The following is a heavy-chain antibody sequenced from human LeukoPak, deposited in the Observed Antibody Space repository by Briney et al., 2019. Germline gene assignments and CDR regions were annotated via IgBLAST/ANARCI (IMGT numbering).Heavy chain of an antibody. D-gene: IGHD3-10*01. V-gene: IGHV3-30*03. CDR2: VSSEGSNK. Sequence: GGSLRLSYAASGFTFSRYVINSVREAPGKGPEWVAVVSSEGSNKYYGDSVKGRFIISRDNSMNTLYLQMNSLRAEDTAVYYCARSKGFGEFFDAFDIWGQGTLVTVSS. CDR3: ARSKGFGEFFDAFDI. J-gene: IGHJ3*02. CDR1: GFTFSRYV.